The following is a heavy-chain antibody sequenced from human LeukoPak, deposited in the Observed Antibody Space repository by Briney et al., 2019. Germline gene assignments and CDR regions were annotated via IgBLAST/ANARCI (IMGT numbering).Heavy chain of an antibody. CDR1: GFTFSSYA. J-gene: IGHJ3*02. CDR2: ISYDGSNK. Sequence: GGSLRLSCAASGFTFSSYAMHWVRQAPGKGLEWVAVISYDGSNKYYADSVKGRFTISRDNSKNTLYLQMNSLRAEDTAVYYCVYTVTTYAFDIWGQGTMVTVSS. V-gene: IGHV3-30-3*01. CDR3: VYTVTTYAFDI. D-gene: IGHD4-17*01.